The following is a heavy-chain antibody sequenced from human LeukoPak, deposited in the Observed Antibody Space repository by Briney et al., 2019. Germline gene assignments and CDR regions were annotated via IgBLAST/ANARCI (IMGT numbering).Heavy chain of an antibody. V-gene: IGHV3-21*01. CDR3: ARVALSGECPPDY. CDR2: ISSSSSYI. D-gene: IGHD3-16*01. J-gene: IGHJ4*02. CDR1: GFTFSSYS. Sequence: PGGSLRLSCAASGFTFSSYSMNWVRQAPGKGLEWVSSISSSSSYIYYADSVKGRFTISRDNAKNSLYLQMNSLRAEDTAVYYCARVALSGECPPDYWGQGTLVTVSS.